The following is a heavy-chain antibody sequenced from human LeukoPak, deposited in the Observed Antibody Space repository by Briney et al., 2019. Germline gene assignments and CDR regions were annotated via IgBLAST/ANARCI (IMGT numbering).Heavy chain of an antibody. J-gene: IGHJ4*02. D-gene: IGHD3-9*01. CDR3: ARVYGFLTAHLDY. CDR2: IKQDGSEK. V-gene: IGHV3-7*01. CDR1: GFTFSSYW. Sequence: PGGSLRLSCAASGFTFSSYWMSWVRQAPRKGLEWVANIKQDGSEKYYVDSVKGRFTISRDSAKNSLYLQMNSLRAEDTAVYYCARVYGFLTAHLDYWGQGTLVTVSS.